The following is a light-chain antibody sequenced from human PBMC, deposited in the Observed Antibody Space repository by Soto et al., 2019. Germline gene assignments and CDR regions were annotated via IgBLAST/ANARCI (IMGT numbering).Light chain of an antibody. V-gene: IGLV2-23*02. J-gene: IGLJ1*01. Sequence: QSALTQPASVSGSPGQSITISCTGTSSDVGSYNLVSWYQQHPGKAPKLMIYEVSKRPSGVSNRFSGSKSDNTASLTISELRTGEETDYYCYSYGGRSNYVFGPGTKLTVL. CDR1: SSDVGSYNL. CDR3: YSYGGRSNYV. CDR2: EVS.